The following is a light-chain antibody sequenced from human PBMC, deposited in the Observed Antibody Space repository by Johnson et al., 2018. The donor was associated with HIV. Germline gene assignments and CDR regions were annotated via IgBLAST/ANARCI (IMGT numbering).Light chain of an antibody. CDR2: DNN. V-gene: IGLV1-51*01. CDR3: GTWDSSLSAGRV. Sequence: QPVLTQPPSVSAAPGQKVTISCSGSSSNIGNNYVSWYQQLPGTAPKLLIYDNNKRPSGIPDRFSGSKSGTSATLGITGLQTGDEAEYYCGTWDSSLSAGRVFGTGTKVTVL. CDR1: SSNIGNNY. J-gene: IGLJ1*01.